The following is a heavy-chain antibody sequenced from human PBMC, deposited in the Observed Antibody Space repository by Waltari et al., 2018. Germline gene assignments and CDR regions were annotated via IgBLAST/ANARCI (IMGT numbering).Heavy chain of an antibody. D-gene: IGHD2-15*01. CDR1: GSALSSGYN. CDR3: ARHRLLGYCSGGSCGGMDV. CDR2: IYHSGGT. J-gene: IGHJ6*02. Sequence: VQLQESGPGLVPPSATLSLTFAVSGSALSSGYNLCWFRQPPGTRLEWSGSIYHSGGTYHNPSLKSRVTISVDTSKNQFSLKLSSVTSADTAVYYCARHRLLGYCSGGSCGGMDVWGQGTTVTVSS. V-gene: IGHV4-38-2*01.